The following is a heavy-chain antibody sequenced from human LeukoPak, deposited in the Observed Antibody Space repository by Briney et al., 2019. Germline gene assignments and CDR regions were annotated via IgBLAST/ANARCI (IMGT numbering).Heavy chain of an antibody. CDR3: ARTDSSGCSGDY. Sequence: SQTLSLTCTVSGGSISSGGYYWSWIRQHPGKGLEWIGYIYYSGITYYNPSLKSRVTISVDTSKNQFSLKLSSVTAADTAVYYCARTDSSGCSGDYWGQGTLVTVSS. D-gene: IGHD3-22*01. CDR2: IYYSGIT. CDR1: GGSISSGGYY. V-gene: IGHV4-31*03. J-gene: IGHJ4*02.